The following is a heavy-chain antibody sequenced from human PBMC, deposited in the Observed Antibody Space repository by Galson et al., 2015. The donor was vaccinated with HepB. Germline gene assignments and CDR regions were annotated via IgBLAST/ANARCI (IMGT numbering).Heavy chain of an antibody. CDR1: GFTFGSYA. J-gene: IGHJ6*02. V-gene: IGHV3-30-3*01. CDR2: ISYDGSNK. CDR3: ARDSLVVVAATGMDV. D-gene: IGHD2-15*01. Sequence: SLRLSCAASGFTFGSYAMHWVRQAPGKGLEWVAVISYDGSNKYYADSVKGRFTISRDNSKNTLYLQMNSLRAEDTAVYYCARDSLVVVAATGMDVWGQGTTVTVSS.